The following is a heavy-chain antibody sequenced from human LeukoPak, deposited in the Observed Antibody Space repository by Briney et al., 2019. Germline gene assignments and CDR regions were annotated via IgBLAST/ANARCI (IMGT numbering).Heavy chain of an antibody. CDR2: NPCGGST. CDR3: ARDKMGTRDY. J-gene: IGHJ4*02. D-gene: IGHD5-24*01. V-gene: IGHV1-46*01. CDR1: GYTFTSYY. Sequence: ASVKVSCKASGYTFTSYYMHWVRQAPGQGLEWMGINPCGGSTSYAQKFQGRVTMTRDTSTSTVYMELSSLRSEDTAVYYCARDKMGTRDYWGQGTLVTVSS.